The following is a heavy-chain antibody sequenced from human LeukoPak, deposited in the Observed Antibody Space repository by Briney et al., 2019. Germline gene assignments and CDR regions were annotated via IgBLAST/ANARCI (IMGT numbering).Heavy chain of an antibody. J-gene: IGHJ4*02. CDR1: GFTFSSYA. CDR2: ISGSGGST. Sequence: GGSLRLSCAASGFTFSSYAMNWVRQAPGKGLEWVSAISGSGGSTYYADSVKGRFTISRDNSKNTLYLQMNSLRAEDTAVYYCAKVHMYSGWNYYFDYWGQGTLVTVSS. D-gene: IGHD6-19*01. CDR3: AKVHMYSGWNYYFDY. V-gene: IGHV3-23*01.